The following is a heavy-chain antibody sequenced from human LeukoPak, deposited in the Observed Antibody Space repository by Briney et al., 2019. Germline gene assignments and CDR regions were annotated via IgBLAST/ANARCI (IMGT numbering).Heavy chain of an antibody. J-gene: IGHJ4*02. CDR1: GFTFSSYW. CDR3: ARLSYDSSGYYYDY. Sequence: PGGSLRLSCAASGFTFSSYWMHWVRQAPGKGLVWVSRMNNDGSSTIYADSVKGRFTISRDNAKNTLYLQINSLRAEDTAVYYCARLSYDSSGYYYDYWGQGTLVAVSS. D-gene: IGHD3-22*01. CDR2: MNNDGSST. V-gene: IGHV3-74*01.